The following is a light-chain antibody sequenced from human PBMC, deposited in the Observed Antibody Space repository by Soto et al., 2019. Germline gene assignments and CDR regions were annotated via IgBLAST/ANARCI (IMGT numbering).Light chain of an antibody. J-gene: IGLJ2*01. Sequence: SYELTQPPSVSVAPGKTARITCGGNNIGSKSVHWYQQKPGQAPVLVIYYASDRPSGIPERFSGSNSGNTATLTISRVEAGDEADYYCQVWDSSSDRDVVFGGGTKVTVL. CDR3: QVWDSSSDRDVV. V-gene: IGLV3-21*04. CDR1: NIGSKS. CDR2: YAS.